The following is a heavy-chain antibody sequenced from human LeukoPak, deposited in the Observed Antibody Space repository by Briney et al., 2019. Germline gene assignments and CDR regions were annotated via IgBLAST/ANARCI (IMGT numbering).Heavy chain of an antibody. CDR2: ISDSGGST. Sequence: PGGSLRLSCAASGFSFGTYGMGWVRQAPGKGLEWVSAISDSGGSTFYADSVKGRFTISRDNSKNTLYLQMKSLRAEDTAVYYCAKRVDYSSSSGGYFDYWGQGTLVTVSS. V-gene: IGHV3-23*01. CDR1: GFSFGTYG. CDR3: AKRVDYSSSSGGYFDY. D-gene: IGHD6-6*01. J-gene: IGHJ4*02.